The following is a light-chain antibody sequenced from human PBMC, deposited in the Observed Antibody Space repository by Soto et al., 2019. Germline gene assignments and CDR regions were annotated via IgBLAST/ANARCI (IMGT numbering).Light chain of an antibody. CDR1: QGITNY. Sequence: DMQMTQSPSSLSASVGDRVTITCRASQGITNYLAWNQQKPGKVPRLLIYAPSTLQAGVPSRFSGSGSGTDFTLTISCLQPEDVATYYCQKYNSAPLTFGGGTKVEIK. CDR2: APS. CDR3: QKYNSAPLT. V-gene: IGKV1-27*01. J-gene: IGKJ4*01.